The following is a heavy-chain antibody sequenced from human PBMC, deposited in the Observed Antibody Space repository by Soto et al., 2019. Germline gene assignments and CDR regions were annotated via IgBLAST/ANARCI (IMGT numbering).Heavy chain of an antibody. CDR2: INSDGSST. J-gene: IGHJ4*02. CDR3: ARDQKGLAAPQGFDY. CDR1: GFTFSSYW. V-gene: IGHV3-74*01. Sequence: PGGSLRLSCAASGFTFSSYWMHWVRQAPGKGLVWVSRINSDGSSTSYADSVKGRFTISRDNAKNTLYLQMNSLRAEDTAVYYCARDQKGLAAPQGFDYWGQGTLVTVS. D-gene: IGHD6-13*01.